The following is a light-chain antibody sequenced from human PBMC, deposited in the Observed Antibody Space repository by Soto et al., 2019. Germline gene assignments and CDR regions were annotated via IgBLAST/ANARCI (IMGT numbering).Light chain of an antibody. CDR2: ITS. J-gene: IGKJ1*01. CDR3: QQCYSTGPWT. Sequence: DIQMTQSPSSLSASVGDRVTITCRASQSISDYLNWYVQKTGEAPKLLIYITSNLHSGVPSRFSGSGSGTDFTLTISTLQPEDFATYYCQQCYSTGPWTFGQGTKVEI. CDR1: QSISDY. V-gene: IGKV1-39*01.